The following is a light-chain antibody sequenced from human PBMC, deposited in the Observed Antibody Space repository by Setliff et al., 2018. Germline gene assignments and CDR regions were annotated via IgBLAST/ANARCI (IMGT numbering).Light chain of an antibody. CDR3: CSYTGFSYV. Sequence: ALTQPPSASGSPGQSVTISCTGTSSDAGGYNYVSWYQQHPGKAPKLMIYEVSKRPSGVPDRFSGSKSGNTASLTVSGLQAEDEADYYCCSYTGFSYVFGSGTKVTVL. V-gene: IGLV2-8*01. CDR2: EVS. CDR1: SSDAGGYNY. J-gene: IGLJ1*01.